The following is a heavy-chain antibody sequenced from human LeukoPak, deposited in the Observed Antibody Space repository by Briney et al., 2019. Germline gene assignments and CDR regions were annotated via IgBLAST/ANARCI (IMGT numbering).Heavy chain of an antibody. CDR1: GGSISTYY. J-gene: IGHJ6*03. CDR2: IYYSGTT. V-gene: IGHV4-59*01. Sequence: TSETLSLTCTVSGGSISTYYWNWIRQPPGKGLEWIGYIYYSGTTNYNPSLKSRVSMSVDTSKNRFSLKLSSVTAADTAVYYCARGMGSGDYGTGYYYYMDVWGKGTTVTISS. D-gene: IGHD4-17*01. CDR3: ARGMGSGDYGTGYYYYMDV.